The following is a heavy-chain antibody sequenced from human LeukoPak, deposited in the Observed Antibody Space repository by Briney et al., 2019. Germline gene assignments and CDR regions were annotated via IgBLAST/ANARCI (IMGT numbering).Heavy chain of an antibody. J-gene: IGHJ5*02. D-gene: IGHD3-3*01. CDR1: GFTFSSYA. CDR3: AKDRRFLEWLLPIFDP. Sequence: PGGSLRLSCAASGFTFSSYAMSWVRQAPGKGLEWVSAISGSGGSTCYADSVKGRFTISRDNSKNTLYLQMNSLRAEDTAVYYCAKDRRFLEWLLPIFDPWGQGTLVTVSS. CDR2: ISGSGGST. V-gene: IGHV3-23*01.